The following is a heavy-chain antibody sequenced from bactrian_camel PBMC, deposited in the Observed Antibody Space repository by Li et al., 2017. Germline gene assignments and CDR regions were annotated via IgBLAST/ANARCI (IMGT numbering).Heavy chain of an antibody. J-gene: IGHJ4*01. D-gene: IGHD1*01. CDR2: LWIGGAQT. Sequence: HVQLVESGGGSVQAGGSLTLSCAAGRYTYKRNCMGWFRQRPGKDREGVAVLWIGGAQTTYADSVKGRFTISKDSAKNTLYLQMDNLKAEDTAMYYCAARENCQLGPMRSMERFWLGDVSYEYWGQGTQVTVS. V-gene: IGHV3S1*01. CDR3: AARENCQLGPMRSMERFWLGDVSYEY. CDR1: RYTYKRNC.